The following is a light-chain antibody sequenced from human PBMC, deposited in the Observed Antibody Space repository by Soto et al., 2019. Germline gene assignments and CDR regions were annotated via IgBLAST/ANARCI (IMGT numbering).Light chain of an antibody. Sequence: QSVLTQPPSASGSPGQSVTISCTGTSSDVGGYNYVSWYQHHPGKAPKLMIYGVDKRPSGVPGRFSGSKSGNTASLTISGLQAEDEADYYCCSYAGSYPFVFGTGTKVTVL. CDR2: GVD. V-gene: IGLV2-8*01. CDR1: SSDVGGYNY. CDR3: CSYAGSYPFV. J-gene: IGLJ1*01.